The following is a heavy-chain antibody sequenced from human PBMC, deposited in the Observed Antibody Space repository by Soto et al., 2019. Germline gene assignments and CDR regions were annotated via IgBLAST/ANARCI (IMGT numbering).Heavy chain of an antibody. V-gene: IGHV4-39*01. CDR2: IYYSGST. CDR3: ARAFRISKVRGGKNV. CDR1: GGSISSSSSY. D-gene: IGHD3-10*01. J-gene: IGHJ6*02. Sequence: SETLSLTCTVSGGSISSSSSYWGWIRKPPGKGLEWIGSIYYSGSTYYNPSLKSRVTISVNTSKNQSSLKLSSVTAADTGVYYRARAFRISKVRGGKNVWGQGTTVT.